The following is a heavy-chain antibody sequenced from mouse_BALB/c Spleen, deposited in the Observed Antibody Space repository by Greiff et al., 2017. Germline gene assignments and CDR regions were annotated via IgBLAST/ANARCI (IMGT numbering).Heavy chain of an antibody. D-gene: IGHD1-1*01. CDR1: GFTFSSYA. V-gene: IGHV5-6-5*01. CDR3: ARDGSNAMDY. Sequence: DVQLVESGGDLVKPGGSLKLSCAASGFTFSSYAMSWVRQTPEKRLEWVASISSGGTTYYPDSVKGRFTISRDNARNILYLQMSSLRSEDTAMYYCARDGSNAMDYWGQGTSVTVSS. CDR2: ISSGGTT. J-gene: IGHJ4*01.